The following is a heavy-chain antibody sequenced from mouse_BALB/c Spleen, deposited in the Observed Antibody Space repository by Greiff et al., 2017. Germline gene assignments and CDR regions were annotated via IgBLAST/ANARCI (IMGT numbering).Heavy chain of an antibody. CDR1: GYTFTSYY. Sequence: QVQLKESGPELVKPGASVRISCKASGYTFTSYYIHWVQQRPGQGLEWIGWIYPGNVNTKYNEKFKGKATLTADKSSSTAYMQLSSLTSEDSAVYFCARGGDFDYWGQGTTLTVSS. CDR3: ARGGDFDY. J-gene: IGHJ2*01. CDR2: IYPGNVNT. V-gene: IGHV1S56*01.